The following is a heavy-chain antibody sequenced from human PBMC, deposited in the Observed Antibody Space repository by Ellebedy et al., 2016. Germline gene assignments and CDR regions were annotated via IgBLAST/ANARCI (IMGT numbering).Heavy chain of an antibody. CDR1: GFTVSSNY. CDR3: AKAIGTSSSYPFDI. Sequence: SLKISXAASGFTVSSNYMSCVRQAPGKGLEWVSGITWNSGTIGYADSVKGRFTISRDNAKNSLYLQMNSLRTEDTALYYCAKAIGTSSSYPFDIWGQGTMVTVSS. J-gene: IGHJ3*02. CDR2: ITWNSGTI. V-gene: IGHV3-9*01. D-gene: IGHD6-6*01.